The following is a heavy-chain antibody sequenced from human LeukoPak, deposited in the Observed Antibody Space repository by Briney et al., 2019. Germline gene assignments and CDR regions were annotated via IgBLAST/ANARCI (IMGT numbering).Heavy chain of an antibody. CDR1: GGTFSSYA. V-gene: IGHV1-69*13. CDR3: ARDITDCSSTSCLYGMDV. D-gene: IGHD2-2*01. CDR2: IIPIFGTA. Sequence: SVKVSCKASGGTFSSYAISWVRQAPGQGLEWMGGIIPIFGTANYAQKFQGRVTITADESTSTAYMELSSLRSEDTAVYYCARDITDCSSTSCLYGMDVWGQGTTVTVSS. J-gene: IGHJ6*02.